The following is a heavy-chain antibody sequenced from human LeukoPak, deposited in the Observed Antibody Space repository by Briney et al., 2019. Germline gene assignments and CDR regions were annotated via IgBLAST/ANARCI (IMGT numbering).Heavy chain of an antibody. CDR1: GYTFTSYG. CDR3: ARDPPKYSSSSGLFDP. D-gene: IGHD6-6*01. CDR2: ISAYNGNT. V-gene: IGHV1-18*01. Sequence: ASVKVSCKASGYTFTSYGISWVRQAPGQGLEWMGWISAYNGNTNYAQKLQGRVTMTTDTSTSTAYMELRSQRSDDTAVYYCARDPPKYSSSSGLFDPWGQGTLVTVSS. J-gene: IGHJ5*02.